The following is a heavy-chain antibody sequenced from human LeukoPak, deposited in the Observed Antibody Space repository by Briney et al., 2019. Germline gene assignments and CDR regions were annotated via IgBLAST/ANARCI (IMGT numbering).Heavy chain of an antibody. V-gene: IGHV4-39*01. Sequence: SETLSLTCTVSGGSISSSSYYWGWIRQPPGKGLEWIGSIYYSGSTYYNPSLKSRVTISVDTSKNQFSLKLSSVTAADTAVYYCARLDDLWSGYGWGQGTLVTVSS. J-gene: IGHJ4*02. CDR1: GGSISSSSYY. D-gene: IGHD3-3*01. CDR2: IYYSGST. CDR3: ARLDDLWSGYG.